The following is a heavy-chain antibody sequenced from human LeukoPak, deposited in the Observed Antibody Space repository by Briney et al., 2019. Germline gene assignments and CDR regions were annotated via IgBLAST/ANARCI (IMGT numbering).Heavy chain of an antibody. V-gene: IGHV7-4-1*01. J-gene: IGHJ6*02. CDR3: ARGHSSSPHYYYYYGMDV. CDR2: INTNTGNP. D-gene: IGHD6-6*01. CDR1: GYTFTSYA. Sequence: ASVKVSCKASGYTFTSYAMNWVRQAPGQGLEWMGWINTNTGNPTYAQGFTGRFVFSLDTSVNTAYLQICSLKAEDTAVYYCARGHSSSPHYYYYYGMDVWGQGTTVTVSS.